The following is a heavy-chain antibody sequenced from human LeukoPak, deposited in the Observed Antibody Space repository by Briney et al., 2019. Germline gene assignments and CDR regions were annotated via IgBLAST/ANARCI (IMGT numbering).Heavy chain of an antibody. CDR2: MYYSGST. V-gene: IGHV4-30-4*01. J-gene: IGHJ5*02. Sequence: PSQTLSLTCTVSGGSISSGDYYWSWTRQPPGKGLEWIAYMYYSGSTYYNPSLKSRVTMSADTSKNQLSLKLSSVTAADTAVHYCARPYYYDSRIDPWGQGILVTVSS. CDR3: ARPYYYDSRIDP. CDR1: GGSISSGDYY. D-gene: IGHD3-22*01.